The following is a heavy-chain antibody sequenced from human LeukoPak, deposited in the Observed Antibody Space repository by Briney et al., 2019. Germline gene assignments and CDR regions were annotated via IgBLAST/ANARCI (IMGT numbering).Heavy chain of an antibody. CDR2: IWYDGSNK. V-gene: IGHV3-33*01. D-gene: IGHD3-10*01. Sequence: PGGSLRLSCAASGFTFSSYGMHWVRQAPGKGLEWVAVIWYDGSNKYYADSVKGRFTISRDNSKNTLYLQMNSLRAEDTAVYYCARDSNSYGSGATIDYWGQGTLVTVSS. CDR1: GFTFSSYG. J-gene: IGHJ4*02. CDR3: ARDSNSYGSGATIDY.